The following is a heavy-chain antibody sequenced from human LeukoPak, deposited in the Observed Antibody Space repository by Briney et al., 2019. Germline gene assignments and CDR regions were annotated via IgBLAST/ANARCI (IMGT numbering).Heavy chain of an antibody. CDR3: ARVRYSYGAPFDY. D-gene: IGHD5-18*01. CDR2: IKQDGSEK. J-gene: IGHJ4*02. V-gene: IGHV3-7*01. Sequence: PGGSLRLSCAASGFTFSSYWMSWVRQAPGKGLEWVANIKQDGSEKYYVDSVKGRFTISRDNAKNSLYLQMNSLRAEDTAVYYCARVRYSYGAPFDYWGQGTLVTVSS. CDR1: GFTFSSYW.